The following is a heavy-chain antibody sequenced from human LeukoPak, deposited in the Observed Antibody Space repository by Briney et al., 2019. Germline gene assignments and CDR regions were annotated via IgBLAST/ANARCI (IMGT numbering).Heavy chain of an antibody. V-gene: IGHV3-30*19. CDR2: ISYDGSNK. CDR3: ARVIAAAGTRSIDY. CDR1: GFTFSNYG. J-gene: IGHJ4*02. Sequence: PGGSLRLSCAASGFTFSNYGMYWVRQAPGKGLEWVAVISYDGSNKYYADSVKGRFTISRDNSKNTLYLQMNSLRAEDTAVYYCARVIAAAGTRSIDYWGQGTLVTVSS. D-gene: IGHD6-13*01.